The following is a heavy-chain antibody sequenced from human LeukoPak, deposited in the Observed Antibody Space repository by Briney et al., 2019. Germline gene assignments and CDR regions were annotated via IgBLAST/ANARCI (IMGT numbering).Heavy chain of an antibody. D-gene: IGHD2-15*01. Sequence: GASVKVCCKASGYTFTGYYMRWVRQAPGQGLEWMGWINPNSGGINYAQKFQGRVTMTRDTSISTAYMELSRLRSDDTAVYYCAGGYCSGGSCYEHWFDPWGQGTLVTVSS. J-gene: IGHJ5*02. V-gene: IGHV1-2*02. CDR2: INPNSGGI. CDR1: GYTFTGYY. CDR3: AGGYCSGGSCYEHWFDP.